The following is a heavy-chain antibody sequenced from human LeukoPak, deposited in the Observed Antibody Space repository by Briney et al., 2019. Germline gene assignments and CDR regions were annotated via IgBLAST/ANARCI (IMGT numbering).Heavy chain of an antibody. Sequence: GASVKVSCKASGYTFTNYDINWVRQATGQGLEWMGWINADSGNTGHAQDFQGRLTMTRDSSITTAYMELSSLTSEDTAVYYCARGVYIAAAQYGYWGQGTLVTVSS. CDR3: ARGVYIAAAQYGY. J-gene: IGHJ4*02. D-gene: IGHD6-13*01. CDR1: GYTFTNYD. CDR2: INADSGNT. V-gene: IGHV1-8*01.